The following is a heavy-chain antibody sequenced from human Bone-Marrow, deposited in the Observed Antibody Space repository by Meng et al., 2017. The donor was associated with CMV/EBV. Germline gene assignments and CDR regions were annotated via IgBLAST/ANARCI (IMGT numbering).Heavy chain of an antibody. V-gene: IGHV3-30*04. CDR2: MSRDGNDK. D-gene: IGHD3-22*01. CDR3: ASDYYDDSGYGH. CDR1: GVNLSNYV. J-gene: IGHJ4*02. Sequence: CAAVGVNLSNYVVHWVRQAPGKGLEWVASMSRDGNDKHYADSVKGRFTISRDNSKNTLYLQMNSLRTEDTAVYYCASDYYDDSGYGHWGQGTLVTVSS.